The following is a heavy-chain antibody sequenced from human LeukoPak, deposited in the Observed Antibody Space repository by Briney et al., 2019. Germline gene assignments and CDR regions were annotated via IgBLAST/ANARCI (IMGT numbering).Heavy chain of an antibody. D-gene: IGHD1-14*01. V-gene: IGHV4-59*08. J-gene: IGHJ4*02. CDR2: VSYSGNT. CDR3: VRHIGRTTYDY. Sequence: PSETLSLTCSVSGGSISPYYWSWIRQPPGKGLEWIGYVSYSGNTNYNTSLESRVTISVDTSKNHFSLTLRSVTAADTAVYYCVRHIGRTTYDYWGQGTLVTVSS. CDR1: GGSISPYY.